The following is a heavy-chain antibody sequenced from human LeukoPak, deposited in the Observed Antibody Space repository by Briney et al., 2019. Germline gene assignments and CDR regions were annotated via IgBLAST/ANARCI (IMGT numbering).Heavy chain of an antibody. Sequence: SETLSLTCTVSGGSISSSSYYWGWIRQPPGKGLEWIGSIYYSGSTYYNPSLKSRVTISVDTSKNQFSLRLSSVTAADTAVYYCARESLTWLQSRTSWFDPWGQGTLVTVSS. CDR3: ARESLTWLQSRTSWFDP. CDR2: IYYSGST. CDR1: GGSISSSSYY. D-gene: IGHD5-24*01. V-gene: IGHV4-39*07. J-gene: IGHJ5*02.